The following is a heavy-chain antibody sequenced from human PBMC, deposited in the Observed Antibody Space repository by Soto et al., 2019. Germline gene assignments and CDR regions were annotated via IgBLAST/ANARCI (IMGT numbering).Heavy chain of an antibody. CDR2: ISGSGGST. D-gene: IGHD6-19*01. CDR3: AKAVAGLYYYYGMDV. V-gene: IGHV3-23*01. J-gene: IGHJ6*02. Sequence: PGGSLRLSCAASGFTFSSYAMSWVRQAPEKGLEWVSAISGSGGSTYYADSVKGRFTISRDNSKNTLYLQMNSLRAEDTAVYYCAKAVAGLYYYYGMDVWGQGTTVTVSS. CDR1: GFTFSSYA.